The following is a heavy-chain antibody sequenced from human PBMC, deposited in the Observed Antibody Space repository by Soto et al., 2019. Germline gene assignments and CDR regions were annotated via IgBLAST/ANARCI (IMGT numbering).Heavy chain of an antibody. V-gene: IGHV1-69*01. Sequence: QVQLVQSGAEVKKPGSSVKVSCKASGGTFSSYAISWVRQAPGQGLEWMGGIIPIFGTANYAQKFQGRVTITADESTSTAYKELSSLRSEDTAVYYCARVQDIVVVPAAIYYYYGMDVWGQGTTVTVSS. CDR2: IIPIFGTA. J-gene: IGHJ6*02. CDR1: GGTFSSYA. CDR3: ARVQDIVVVPAAIYYYYGMDV. D-gene: IGHD2-2*01.